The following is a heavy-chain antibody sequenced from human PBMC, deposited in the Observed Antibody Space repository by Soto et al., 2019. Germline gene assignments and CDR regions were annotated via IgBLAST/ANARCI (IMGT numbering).Heavy chain of an antibody. CDR1: GFTLRNHD. CDR3: ARTDRDFYGLDV. V-gene: IGHV3-13*05. Sequence: ESGGGLVQPGGSLSLSCDAFGFTLRNHDMSWVRQGTGKGLEWVSGISAAGDPDYADSVEGRFTISRENAQNSFFLQMNSLRVGDTAVYYCARTDRDFYGLDVWGQGTTVIVSS. CDR2: ISAAGDP. J-gene: IGHJ6*02.